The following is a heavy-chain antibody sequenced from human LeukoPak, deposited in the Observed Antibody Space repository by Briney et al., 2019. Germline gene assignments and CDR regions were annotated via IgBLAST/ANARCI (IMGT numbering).Heavy chain of an antibody. D-gene: IGHD3-10*01. J-gene: IGHJ4*01. CDR3: ASRVYGLGSFNY. Sequence: KPSETLSLTCTVSGGSISSTSYYWDWIRQPPGKGLEWIGSIYNSGTTYYNPSLKSRVTISVDTSKNQFSLKVSSVTAADTAVYYCASRVYGLGSFNYWGQGTLVTVSS. CDR1: GGSISSTSYY. V-gene: IGHV4-39*01. CDR2: IYNSGTT.